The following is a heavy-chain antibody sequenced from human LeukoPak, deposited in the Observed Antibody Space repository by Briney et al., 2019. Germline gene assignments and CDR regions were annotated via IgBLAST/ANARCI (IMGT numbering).Heavy chain of an antibody. CDR2: IKQDGSET. J-gene: IGHJ2*01. CDR1: GVSFNSYR. Sequence: GGALRLSCAASGVSFNSYRMSWVRQAPGKGLEWVANIKQDGSETYYVDSVKGRFTISRDNAKRALYLQMNSLRAEDTALYYCARGTWNFDLWGRGTLLSVSS. CDR3: ARGTWNFDL. V-gene: IGHV3-7*04.